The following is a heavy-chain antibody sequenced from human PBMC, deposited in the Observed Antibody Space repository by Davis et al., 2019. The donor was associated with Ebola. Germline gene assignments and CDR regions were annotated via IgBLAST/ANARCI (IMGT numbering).Heavy chain of an antibody. Sequence: SVKVSCKASGGTFSSYAISWVRQAPGQGLEWMGRIIPILGIANYAQKFQGRVTITADKSTSTAYMELSSLRSEDTAVYYCARDGHDYGDYGRLGNWFDPWGQGTLVTVSS. CDR3: ARDGHDYGDYGRLGNWFDP. CDR2: IIPILGIA. J-gene: IGHJ5*02. CDR1: GGTFSSYA. D-gene: IGHD4-17*01. V-gene: IGHV1-69*04.